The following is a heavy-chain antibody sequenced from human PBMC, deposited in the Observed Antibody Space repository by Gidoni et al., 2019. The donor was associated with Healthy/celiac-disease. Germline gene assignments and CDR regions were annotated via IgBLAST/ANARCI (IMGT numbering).Heavy chain of an antibody. D-gene: IGHD3-10*01. Sequence: EVQLLESGGGLVQPGGSLRLSCAAYGFTFISYAMSWARQAPGKGLEWVSAIGGSGGSTYYADSVKGRFTISRDNSKNTLYLQMNSLRAEDTAVYYCAKDQLLWFGELLYSSFDYWGQGTLVTVSS. CDR3: AKDQLLWFGELLYSSFDY. J-gene: IGHJ4*02. CDR2: IGGSGGST. V-gene: IGHV3-23*01. CDR1: GFTFISYA.